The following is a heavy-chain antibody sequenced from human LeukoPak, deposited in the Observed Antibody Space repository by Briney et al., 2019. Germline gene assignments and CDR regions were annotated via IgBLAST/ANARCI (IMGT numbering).Heavy chain of an antibody. CDR3: ATSSSWYLSYYYYMDV. CDR2: INHSGST. V-gene: IGHV4-34*01. D-gene: IGHD6-13*01. Sequence: PSETLSLTCAVYGGSFSGYYWSWIRQPPGKGLEWIGEINHSGSTNYNPSLRSRVTISVDMSKNQFSLKLSSVTAADTAVYYCATSSSWYLSYYYYMDVWGKGTTVTISS. CDR1: GGSFSGYY. J-gene: IGHJ6*03.